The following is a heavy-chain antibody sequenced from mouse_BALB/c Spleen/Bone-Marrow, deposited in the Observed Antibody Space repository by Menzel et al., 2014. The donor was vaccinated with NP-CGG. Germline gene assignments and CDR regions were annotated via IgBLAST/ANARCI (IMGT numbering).Heavy chain of an antibody. CDR3: ARVSPYWYFDV. Sequence: EVQGVESGGGLVKPGGSLKLSCAASGFAFSSYDMSWVRQTPEKRLEWVAYISSGGGSSYYLDTVKGRFTISRDNAKNTLYLQMSSLKSEDTAMYYCARVSPYWYFDVWGAGTTVTVSS. CDR2: ISSGGGSS. CDR1: GFAFSSYD. D-gene: IGHD6-2*01. J-gene: IGHJ1*01. V-gene: IGHV5-12-1*01.